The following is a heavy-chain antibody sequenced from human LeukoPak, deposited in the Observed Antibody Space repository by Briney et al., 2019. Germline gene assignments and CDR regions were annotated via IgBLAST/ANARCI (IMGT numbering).Heavy chain of an antibody. V-gene: IGHV3-7*01. Sequence: GGSLRLSCAASGFNFRNYWMAWVRQAPGKGLEWVANIKQDESAKHHADSVKGRFTIFRDNAQNSVYLQMNRLRGEDTAVYYCARDVVGSFDHWGRGTLVTVSS. CDR3: ARDVVGSFDH. J-gene: IGHJ4*02. CDR1: GFNFRNYW. D-gene: IGHD1-26*01. CDR2: IKQDESAK.